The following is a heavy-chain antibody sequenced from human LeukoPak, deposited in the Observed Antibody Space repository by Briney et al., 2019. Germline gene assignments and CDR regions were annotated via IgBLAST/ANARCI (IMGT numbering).Heavy chain of an antibody. Sequence: ASVKVSCKAPGYTLATYGVNWVRQAPGQGLEWMGWISAFNDNTNYAQKFRDRVTMTADRSTNTVYMELRSLRSDDTAVYFCAREYYDTSDYSYYSDYWGQGTLVTVSS. CDR3: AREYYDTSDYSYYSDY. J-gene: IGHJ4*02. CDR2: ISAFNDNT. CDR1: GYTLATYG. V-gene: IGHV1-18*01. D-gene: IGHD3-22*01.